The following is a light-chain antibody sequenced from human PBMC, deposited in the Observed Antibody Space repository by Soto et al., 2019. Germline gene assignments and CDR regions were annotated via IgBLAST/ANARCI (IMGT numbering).Light chain of an antibody. CDR3: QHYNSYSEA. CDR2: KAS. J-gene: IGKJ1*01. V-gene: IGKV1-5*03. CDR1: QSISSW. Sequence: IRMTQSPSTLSASFGDRVTITCRASQSISSWLAWFQQKPGKAPKLLIYKASTLKSGVPSRFSGSGSGTEFTLTISSLQPDDFATYYCQHYNSYSEAFGQGTKVDI.